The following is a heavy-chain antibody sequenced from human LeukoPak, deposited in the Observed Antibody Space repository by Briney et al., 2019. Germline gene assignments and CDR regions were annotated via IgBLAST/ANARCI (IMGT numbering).Heavy chain of an antibody. V-gene: IGHV1-69*01. D-gene: IGHD1-26*01. CDR3: ARPGDSGSYYRVRGAFDI. Sequence: GASVKVSCKASGGTFSNYAISWVRQAPGQGLEWMGGIIPIFGTANYAQKFQGRVTITADESTSTAYMELSSLRSEDTAVYYCARPGDSGSYYRVRGAFDIWGQGTMVTVSS. CDR1: GGTFSNYA. J-gene: IGHJ3*02. CDR2: IIPIFGTA.